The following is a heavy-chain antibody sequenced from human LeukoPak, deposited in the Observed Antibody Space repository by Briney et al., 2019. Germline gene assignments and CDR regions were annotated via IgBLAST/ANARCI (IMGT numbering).Heavy chain of an antibody. D-gene: IGHD3-22*01. CDR2: IYRDTTT. Sequence: PGGSLRLFCAASGFTVSSNYMTWVRQAPGKGLECVSVIYRDTTTYYADSVKGRFTIYRDISNNTLNLQMNSLSAEDTAVYYCAREKTPYYYDSSGYPNWFDPWGQGTLVTVSS. V-gene: IGHV3-66*01. J-gene: IGHJ5*02. CDR1: GFTVSSNY. CDR3: AREKTPYYYDSSGYPNWFDP.